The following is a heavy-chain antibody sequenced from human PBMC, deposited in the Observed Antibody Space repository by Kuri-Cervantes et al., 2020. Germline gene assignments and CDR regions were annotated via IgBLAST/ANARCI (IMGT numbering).Heavy chain of an antibody. CDR2: ISAYNGNT. V-gene: IGHV1-18*01. CDR1: GYAFINYG. D-gene: IGHD6-13*01. CDR3: ARGYSSSWYGWDYGMDV. Sequence: ASVKVSCKASGYAFINYGISWVRQAPGQGLEWMGWISAYNGNTNYAQKLQGRVTMTTDTSTSTAYMELRSLRSDDTAVYYCARGYSSSWYGWDYGMDVWGQGTTVTVSS. J-gene: IGHJ6*02.